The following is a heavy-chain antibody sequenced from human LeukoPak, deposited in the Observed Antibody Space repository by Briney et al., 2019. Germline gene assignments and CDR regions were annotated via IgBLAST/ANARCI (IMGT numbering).Heavy chain of an antibody. V-gene: IGHV3-20*04. J-gene: IGHJ4*02. D-gene: IGHD3-10*01. CDR1: GFTFDDYG. CDR3: ARTYYYGSGNSMYYFDY. Sequence: PGGSLRLSCAASGFTFDDYGMSWVRQAPGKGLEWISGVNWNGGSTGYADSVKGRFTISRDNAKNSLYLQMNSLRAEDTAVYYCARTYYYGSGNSMYYFDYWGQGTLVTVSS. CDR2: VNWNGGST.